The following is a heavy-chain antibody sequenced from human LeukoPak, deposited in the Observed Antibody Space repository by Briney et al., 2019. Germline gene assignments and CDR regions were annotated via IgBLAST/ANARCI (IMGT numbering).Heavy chain of an antibody. Sequence: PGGSLTLSCAASGFTFSDYYMSWIRQAPGKGPEWVSYISSSSSYTNYAVSVKGRFTISRDNAKNSLYLQMNSLRAEDTAVYYCARVIAAAGRGGFDYWGQGTLVTVSS. CDR3: ARVIAAAGRGGFDY. CDR2: ISSSSSYT. V-gene: IGHV3-11*06. D-gene: IGHD6-13*01. CDR1: GFTFSDYY. J-gene: IGHJ4*02.